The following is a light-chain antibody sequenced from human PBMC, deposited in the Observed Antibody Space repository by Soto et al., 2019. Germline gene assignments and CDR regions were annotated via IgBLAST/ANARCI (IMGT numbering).Light chain of an antibody. V-gene: IGKV3D-15*01. CDR3: QQYNNWPT. Sequence: EIVMAQSPATLSLSPGERATLSCRASQSVGKYLVWYQQKPGQAPRLLIYDASNRATGTPARFRGSGSGTEFTLTISSLQSEDFAVYYRQQYNNWPTFGQGTKVDI. CDR2: DAS. CDR1: QSVGKY. J-gene: IGKJ1*01.